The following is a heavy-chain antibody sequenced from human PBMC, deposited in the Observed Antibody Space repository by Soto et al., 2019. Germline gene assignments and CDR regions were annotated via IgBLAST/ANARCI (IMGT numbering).Heavy chain of an antibody. CDR1: GFTFDSHW. J-gene: IGHJ4*02. Sequence: ESGGVLVQPGGSLRLSCVASGFTFDSHWMHWVGQAPGEGLVWVSRIKTDGYAAAYADSVKGRLTIPRDNTKNTVDLQMNRLRAEDTAVYFCVRESGVGEDCWGQGTLVTVSS. CDR3: VRESGVGEDC. V-gene: IGHV3-74*01. CDR2: IKTDGYAA. D-gene: IGHD3-16*01.